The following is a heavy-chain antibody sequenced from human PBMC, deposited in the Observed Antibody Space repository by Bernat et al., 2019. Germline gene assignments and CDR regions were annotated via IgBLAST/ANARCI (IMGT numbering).Heavy chain of an antibody. V-gene: IGHV3-7*01. CDR1: GFTFSSYW. J-gene: IGHJ4*02. Sequence: QLVESGGGLVQPGGSLRLSCAASGFTFSSYWMSWVRQAPGKGLEWVANIKQDGSEKYYVDSVKGRFTISRDNAKNSLYLQMNSLRAEDTAVYYCARDAKLQRGKFDYWGQGTLVTVSS. CDR2: IKQDGSEK. CDR3: ARDAKLQRGKFDY.